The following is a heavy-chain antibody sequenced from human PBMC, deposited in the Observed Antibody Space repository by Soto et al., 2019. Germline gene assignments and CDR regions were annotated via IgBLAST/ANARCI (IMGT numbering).Heavy chain of an antibody. V-gene: IGHV3-7*03. Sequence: GGSLRLSGVASGFRISDYPLNWVRQAPGQGLEWVANINRAGSQTNYVESVKGRFTTSRDNAKNSLYLQLGSLRVEDTAIYYCVRGTPNPGLDICGHVTPVPVSS. CDR2: INRAGSQT. D-gene: IGHD1-7*01. J-gene: IGHJ4*01. CDR3: VRGTPNPGLDI. CDR1: GFRISDYP.